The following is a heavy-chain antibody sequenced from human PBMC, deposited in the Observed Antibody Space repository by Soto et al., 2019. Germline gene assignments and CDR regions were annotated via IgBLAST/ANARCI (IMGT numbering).Heavy chain of an antibody. V-gene: IGHV3-11*01. CDR3: ARDGTEYYGEYYDY. D-gene: IGHD4-17*01. J-gene: IGHJ4*02. Sequence: QVQLVESGGGLVKPGGSLRLSCATSGFTFSDYYMSWIRQAPGKGLEWVSYIGTSGNTKYYADSVRGRFTISRDNAKNSLYLQMNSLRADDTAVYYCARDGTEYYGEYYDYWGQGIPVTVSS. CDR2: IGTSGNTK. CDR1: GFTFSDYY.